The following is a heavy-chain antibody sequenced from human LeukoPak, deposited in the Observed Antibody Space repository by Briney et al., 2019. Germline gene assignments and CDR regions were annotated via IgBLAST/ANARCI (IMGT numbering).Heavy chain of an antibody. D-gene: IGHD5-12*01. Sequence: GGSLRLSCAASGFSVSDHWMYWVRQGPSRGLAHVSRVESDASRTTYADSVKGRFTISRDDAKNTMYLQMNSLRVEDTAVYYCVKGGHKLDIQTTHYYYGLDVWGQGTTVAVS. V-gene: IGHV3-74*03. CDR2: VESDASRT. CDR1: GFSVSDHW. CDR3: VKGGHKLDIQTTHYYYGLDV. J-gene: IGHJ6*02.